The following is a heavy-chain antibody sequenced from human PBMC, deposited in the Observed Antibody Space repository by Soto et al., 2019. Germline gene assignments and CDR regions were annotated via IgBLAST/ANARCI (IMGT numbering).Heavy chain of an antibody. V-gene: IGHV1-46*03. CDR1: GYTFTHYY. J-gene: IGHJ4*02. CDR2: INPSGGST. CDR3: ARPPFPGCINAICYPLDF. Sequence: QVQLVQSGAEVKNPGASVKVSCKASGYTFTHYYIHWVRQAPGQGLEGMGMINPSGGSTSYAQKFQGRLTMTTDTSMNTVYMELSSLRSEDTAVYYCARPPFPGCINAICYPLDFWGQGALVTVSS. D-gene: IGHD2-8*01.